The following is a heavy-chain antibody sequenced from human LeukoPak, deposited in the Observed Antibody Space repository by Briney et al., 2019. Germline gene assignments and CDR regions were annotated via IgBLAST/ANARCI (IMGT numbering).Heavy chain of an antibody. CDR3: TRDRGIAVARVSDY. V-gene: IGHV3-49*03. J-gene: IGHJ4*02. CDR2: IRSKAYGGTT. CDR1: GFTFGDYA. D-gene: IGHD6-19*01. Sequence: GGPLRLSCTASGFTFGDYAMSWFRQAPGKGLEWVGFIRSKAYGGTTEYAASVKGRFTISRDDSKSIAYLQMNSLKTEDTAVYYCTRDRGIAVARVSDYWGQGTLVTVSS.